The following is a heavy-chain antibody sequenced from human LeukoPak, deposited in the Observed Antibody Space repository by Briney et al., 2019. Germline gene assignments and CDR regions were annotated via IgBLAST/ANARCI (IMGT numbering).Heavy chain of an antibody. CDR3: ARVGYCSGGSCYRRGSYFDS. J-gene: IGHJ4*02. V-gene: IGHV3-74*01. CDR2: INSYGSST. D-gene: IGHD2-15*01. Sequence: GSLRPYCAAPGFTLSRFLMDWVRPAPGEGVGWVSGINSYGSSTSYADSVKGRFTISRDDPKTTLYLQVNSLRAEETAVYYCARVGYCSGGSCYRRGSYFDSWGQGTLVTVS. CDR1: GFTLSRFL.